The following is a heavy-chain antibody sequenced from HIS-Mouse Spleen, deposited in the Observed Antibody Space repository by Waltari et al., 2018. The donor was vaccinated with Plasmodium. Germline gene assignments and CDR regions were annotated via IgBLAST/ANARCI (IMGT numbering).Heavy chain of an antibody. CDR3: AKDRRSSSWYVDY. CDR1: GFTFSSYG. Sequence: QVQLVESGGGVVQPGRSLRLSCAASGFTFSSYGMHWVRQAPGKGLEWVAVISYDGSNKYYADSVKGRFTISRENSKNTLYLQMNSLRAEDTAVYYCAKDRRSSSWYVDYWGQGTLVTVSS. D-gene: IGHD6-13*01. J-gene: IGHJ4*02. CDR2: ISYDGSNK. V-gene: IGHV3-30*18.